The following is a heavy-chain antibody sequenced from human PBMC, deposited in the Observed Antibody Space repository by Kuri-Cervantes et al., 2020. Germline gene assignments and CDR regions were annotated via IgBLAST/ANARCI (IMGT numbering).Heavy chain of an antibody. CDR1: GYTFTGYY. CDR3: ARDEEKDTAIVEMATIITYY. V-gene: IGHV1-2*02. CDR2: INPNSGGT. Sequence: ASVKVSCKASGYTFTGYYMHWVRQAPGQGLEWMGWINPNSGGTNYAQKFQGRVTMTRDTSTSTVYMELSSLRSEDTAVYYCARDEEKDTAIVEMATIITYYWGQGTLVTVSS. D-gene: IGHD5-24*01. J-gene: IGHJ4*02.